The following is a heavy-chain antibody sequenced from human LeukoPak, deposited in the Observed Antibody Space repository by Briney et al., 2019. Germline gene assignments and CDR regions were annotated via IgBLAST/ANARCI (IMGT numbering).Heavy chain of an antibody. J-gene: IGHJ4*02. V-gene: IGHV1-46*01. CDR2: INPSGGST. CDR3: ARMDDSSGYYGPFDY. Sequence: ASVKVSCKASGYTFTSYYMHWVRQAPGQGLEWMGIINPSGGSTSYAQKFQGRVTMTRDMSTSTVYMELSSLRSKDTAVYYCARMDDSSGYYGPFDYWGQGTLVTVSS. CDR1: GYTFTSYY. D-gene: IGHD3-22*01.